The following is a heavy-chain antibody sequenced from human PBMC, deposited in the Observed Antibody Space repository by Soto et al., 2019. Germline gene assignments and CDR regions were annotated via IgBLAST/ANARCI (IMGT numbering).Heavy chain of an antibody. CDR2: INPSGGST. CDR1: GYTFTSYY. Sequence: ASVKVSCKASGYTFTSYYMHWVRQAPGQGLEWMGIINPSGGSTSYAQKFQGRVTMTRDTSTSTVYMELSSLRSEDTAVYYCARHTVTKFWGFDPWGQGTLVTVS. D-gene: IGHD4-17*01. V-gene: IGHV1-46*03. J-gene: IGHJ5*02. CDR3: ARHTVTKFWGFDP.